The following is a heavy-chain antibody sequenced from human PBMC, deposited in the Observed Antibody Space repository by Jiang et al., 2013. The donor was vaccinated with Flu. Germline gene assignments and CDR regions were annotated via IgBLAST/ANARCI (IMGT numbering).Heavy chain of an antibody. Sequence: GAEVKKPGASVKVSCKTSGYIFSGYYIHWVRQAPGQGLEWMGGIIPIFGTANYAQKFQGRVTITADESTSTAYMELSSLRSDDTAKYYCARGQAWFDRWGQGTLVTVSS. CDR2: IIPIFGTA. J-gene: IGHJ5*02. V-gene: IGHV1-69*13. CDR1: GYIFSGYY. CDR3: ARGQAWFDR.